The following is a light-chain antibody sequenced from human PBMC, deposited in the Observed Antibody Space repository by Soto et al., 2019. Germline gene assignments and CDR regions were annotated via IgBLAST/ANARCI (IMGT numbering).Light chain of an antibody. CDR2: RAS. Sequence: IPMTLSPATLTVSPWDTATLSWRASQSLGGNLAWYQQKPGQGPRLLIFRASSRATGVPARFSASGSGTEFTLTISGLQSEDFAIYYCQQYSNWPLWTFGPGTKVDI. V-gene: IGKV3-15*01. CDR1: QSLGGN. CDR3: QQYSNWPLWT. J-gene: IGKJ1*01.